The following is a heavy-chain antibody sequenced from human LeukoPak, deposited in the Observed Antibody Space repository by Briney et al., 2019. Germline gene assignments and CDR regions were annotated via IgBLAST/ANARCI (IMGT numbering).Heavy chain of an antibody. D-gene: IGHD5-18*01. CDR2: IIPILGIA. CDR1: GGTFSSYA. V-gene: IGHV1-69*04. CDR3: ANRRGYSYGQMPDAFDI. Sequence: SVKVSCKASGGTFSSYAISWVRQAPGQGLEWMGRIIPILGIANYAQKFQGRVTITADKSTSTAYMELSSLRSEDTAVYYCANRRGYSYGQMPDAFDIWGQGTMVTVSS. J-gene: IGHJ3*02.